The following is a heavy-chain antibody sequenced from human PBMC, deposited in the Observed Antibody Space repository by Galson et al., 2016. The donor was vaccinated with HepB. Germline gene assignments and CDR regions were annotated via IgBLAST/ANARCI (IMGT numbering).Heavy chain of an antibody. CDR3: AIEVEHMGYYYMDV. Sequence: SVKVSCKASGGTFSSSSLTWVRQAPGQGLEWMGRIIPMFGITNYAQKAQGRVTITADKSTATAYMELTSLRSEDTAVYYRAIEVEHMGYYYMDVWGKGTTVIVSS. V-gene: IGHV1-69*04. J-gene: IGHJ6*03. D-gene: IGHD1/OR15-1a*01. CDR1: GGTFSSSS. CDR2: IIPMFGIT.